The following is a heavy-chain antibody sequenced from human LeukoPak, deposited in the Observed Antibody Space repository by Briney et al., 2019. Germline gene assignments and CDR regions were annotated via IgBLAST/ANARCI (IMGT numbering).Heavy chain of an antibody. D-gene: IGHD5-12*01. V-gene: IGHV1-69*06. CDR3: AREEWNLQYSGYDWTYCFDY. CDR1: GGTFSSYA. Sequence: SVKVSCKASGGTFSSYAISWVRQAPGQGLEWMGGIIPIFGTANYAQKFQGRVTITADKSTSTAYMELSSLRSEDTAVYYCAREEWNLQYSGYDWTYCFDYWGQGTLVTVSS. J-gene: IGHJ4*02. CDR2: IIPIFGTA.